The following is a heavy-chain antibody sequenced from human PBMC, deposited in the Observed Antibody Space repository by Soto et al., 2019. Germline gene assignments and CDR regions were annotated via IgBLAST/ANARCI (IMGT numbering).Heavy chain of an antibody. J-gene: IGHJ6*02. Sequence: PGGSLRLSCAASGFTFDDYAMHWVRQAPGKGLEWVSGISWNSGSIGYADSVKGRFTISRDNAKNSLYLQMNRLRAEDTAVYYCARVSWREKYGMDVWGQGTTVTVSS. CDR2: ISWNSGSI. V-gene: IGHV3-9*01. CDR3: ARVSWREKYGMDV. CDR1: GFTFDDYA.